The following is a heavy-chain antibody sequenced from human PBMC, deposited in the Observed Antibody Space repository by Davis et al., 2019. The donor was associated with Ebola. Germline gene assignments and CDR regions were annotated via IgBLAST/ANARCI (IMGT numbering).Heavy chain of an antibody. CDR3: ARGRDIVATTGFDP. CDR1: GGSFSGYY. V-gene: IGHV4-34*01. J-gene: IGHJ5*02. CDR2: INRSGST. Sequence: SEILSLTCAVYGGSFSGYYWSWIRQPPGKGLAWIGEINRSGSTNYNPSLNRLLTITVDTSKNQFSLKLSSVTAADTAVYYCARGRDIVATTGFDPWGQGTLVTVSS. D-gene: IGHD5-12*01.